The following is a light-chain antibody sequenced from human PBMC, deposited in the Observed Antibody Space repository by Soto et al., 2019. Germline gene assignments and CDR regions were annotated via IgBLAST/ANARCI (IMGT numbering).Light chain of an antibody. CDR2: DAS. J-gene: IGKJ2*01. CDR3: QQYNSCPYT. V-gene: IGKV1-5*01. CDR1: QSISSW. Sequence: DIQMTQSPSTLSASVGDRVTITCRASQSISSWLAWYQQKPGKAPKLLIYDASSLESGVPSRFSGSGSGTEFTLTTSSLQPDDFATYYCQQYNSCPYTFGQGTKLEIK.